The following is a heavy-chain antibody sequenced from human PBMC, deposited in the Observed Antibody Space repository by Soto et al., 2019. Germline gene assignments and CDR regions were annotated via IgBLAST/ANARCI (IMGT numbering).Heavy chain of an antibody. CDR2: ISYDGSNK. Sequence: QVQLVESGGGVVQPGRSLRLSCAASGFTFSSYGMHWVRQAPGKGLEWVAVISYDGSNKYYADSVKGRFTISRDNSKNPLYLQMNSLRAEDTAVYYCAKLANTVTHFDYWGQGTLVTVSS. CDR1: GFTFSSYG. D-gene: IGHD4-17*01. J-gene: IGHJ4*02. V-gene: IGHV3-30*18. CDR3: AKLANTVTHFDY.